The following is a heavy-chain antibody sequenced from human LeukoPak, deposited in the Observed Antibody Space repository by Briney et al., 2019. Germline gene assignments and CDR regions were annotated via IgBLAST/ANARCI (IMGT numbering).Heavy chain of an antibody. V-gene: IGHV3-33*06. Sequence: GGSLRLSCAASGFTFSSYGMHWVRQAPGKGLEWVAVIWYDGSNKYYADSVKGRFTISRDNSKNTLYLQMNSLRAEDTAVYYCAKVGRDSYGYRYYYYMDVWGKGTTVTVSS. CDR1: GFTFSSYG. CDR3: AKVGRDSYGYRYYYYMDV. D-gene: IGHD5-18*01. J-gene: IGHJ6*03. CDR2: IWYDGSNK.